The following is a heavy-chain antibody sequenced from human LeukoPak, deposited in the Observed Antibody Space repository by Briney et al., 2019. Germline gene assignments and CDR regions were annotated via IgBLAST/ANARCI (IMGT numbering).Heavy chain of an antibody. CDR1: GFNFRTHE. V-gene: IGHV3-48*03. Sequence: PGGSLRLSCVASGFNFRTHEMNWVRQAPGKGLEWISYMSDSGDKIYYADSVEGRFTISRDNAKYSLYLQMNSLRDEDTAVYYCARGSVGATTGAFDYWGQGTLVTVSS. CDR3: ARGSVGATTGAFDY. CDR2: MSDSGDKI. J-gene: IGHJ4*02. D-gene: IGHD1-26*01.